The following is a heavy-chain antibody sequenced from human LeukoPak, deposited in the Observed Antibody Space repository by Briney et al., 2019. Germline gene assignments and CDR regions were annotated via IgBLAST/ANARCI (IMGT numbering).Heavy chain of an antibody. Sequence: PGGSLRLSCAASGFTFSSYSMMWVRQAPGKGLEWVAVISYDGSNKYYADSVKGRFTISRDNSKNTLYLQMNSLRAEDTAVYYCARDIYTNYGAPGVWGQGTLVTVSS. CDR3: ARDIYTNYGAPGV. CDR2: ISYDGSNK. V-gene: IGHV3-30*03. J-gene: IGHJ4*02. D-gene: IGHD3-16*01. CDR1: GFTFSSYS.